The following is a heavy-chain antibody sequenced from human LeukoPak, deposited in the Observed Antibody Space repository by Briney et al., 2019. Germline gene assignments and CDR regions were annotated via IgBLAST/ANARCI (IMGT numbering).Heavy chain of an antibody. D-gene: IGHD6-19*01. CDR3: AREGGQWLERSFDH. J-gene: IGHJ4*02. V-gene: IGHV4-38-2*02. CDR2: IYHSGST. CDR1: GYSISSGYF. Sequence: PSETLTLTCTVSGYSISSGYFWGWIRQPPGKGLECIGTIYHSGSTYYNPSLKSRVTISVDTSKNQFSLKLSSVTAADTAVYYCAREGGQWLERSFDHWGQGTLVTVSS.